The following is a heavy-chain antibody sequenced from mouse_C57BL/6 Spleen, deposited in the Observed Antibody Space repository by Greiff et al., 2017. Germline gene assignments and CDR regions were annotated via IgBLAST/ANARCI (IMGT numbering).Heavy chain of an antibody. Sequence: VQLQQSGPELVKPGASVKISCKASGYTFTDYYMNWVKQSHGKSLEWIGDINPNNGGTSYNQKFKGKATLTVDKPSSTAYTDLRSLTSEDSAVYYCARWDYGNYENAMDYWGQGTSVTVSS. CDR2: INPNNGGT. V-gene: IGHV1-26*01. CDR3: ARWDYGNYENAMDY. J-gene: IGHJ4*01. CDR1: GYTFTDYY. D-gene: IGHD2-1*01.